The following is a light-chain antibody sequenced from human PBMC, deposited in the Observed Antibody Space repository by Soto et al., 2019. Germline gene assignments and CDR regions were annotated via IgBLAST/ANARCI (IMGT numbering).Light chain of an antibody. CDR1: QSVSSSY. CDR2: GAA. Sequence: EIVLTQSPGTLSLSPGEIATLSCRASQSVSSSYLAWYQQKPGQAPRLLIYGAASRATGIPERFSGSGSGTDLTLTIRRLEPEAFALYYCQQSGSSPYTFGQGDKRESK. J-gene: IGKJ2*01. CDR3: QQSGSSPYT. V-gene: IGKV3-20*01.